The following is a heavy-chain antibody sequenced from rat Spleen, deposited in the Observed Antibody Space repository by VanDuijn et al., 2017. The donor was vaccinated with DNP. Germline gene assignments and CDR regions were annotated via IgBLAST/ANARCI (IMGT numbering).Heavy chain of an antibody. J-gene: IGHJ3*01. CDR2: ISPSGGGT. D-gene: IGHD1-7*01. V-gene: IGHV5-25*01. CDR1: GFTFSDYN. CDR3: ATSSYYGYDYGFGY. Sequence: EVQLVESGGGLVQPRRSLKLSCAASGFTFSDYNMAWVRQAPKKGLEWVTSISPSGGGTYYRDSVKGRFTISRDNANRTLYLQMDSLRSEDTATYYCATSSYYGYDYGFGYWGQGTLVTVSS.